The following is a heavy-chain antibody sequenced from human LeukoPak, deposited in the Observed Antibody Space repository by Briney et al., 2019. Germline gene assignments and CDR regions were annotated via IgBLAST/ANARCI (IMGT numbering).Heavy chain of an antibody. J-gene: IGHJ4*02. CDR2: IYPGDFDT. CDR3: ARLVCSSTSCYSGFDL. Sequence: GESLKISCKRFGYSFTNYWIGWVRQMPEKGLEWMGIIYPGDFDTRYSPSFQGQVTISADKSISTAYLQWSSLKASDTAIYYCARLVCSSTSCYSGFDLWGQGTLVTVSS. CDR1: GYSFTNYW. D-gene: IGHD2-2*01. V-gene: IGHV5-51*01.